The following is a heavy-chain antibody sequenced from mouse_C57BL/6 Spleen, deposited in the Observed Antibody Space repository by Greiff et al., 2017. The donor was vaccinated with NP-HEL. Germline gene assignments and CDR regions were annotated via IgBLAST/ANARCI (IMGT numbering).Heavy chain of an antibody. CDR2: INPRNGGT. V-gene: IGHV1-53*01. D-gene: IGHD2-1*01. CDR1: GYTFTGYW. Sequence: QVQLQQPGTELVKPGASVKLSCKASGYTFTGYWMHWVKQRPGQGLEWIGNINPRNGGTNYNEKFKSKATLTVDKSSSTAYMQLSSLTSEDSAVYYCARSRGYGNYFDYWGQGTTLTVSS. J-gene: IGHJ2*01. CDR3: ARSRGYGNYFDY.